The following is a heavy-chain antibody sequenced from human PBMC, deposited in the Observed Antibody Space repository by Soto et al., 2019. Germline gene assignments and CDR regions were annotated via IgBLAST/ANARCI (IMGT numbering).Heavy chain of an antibody. V-gene: IGHV1-3*01. J-gene: IGHJ4*02. CDR1: GYTFTSYA. Sequence: ASVKVSCKASGYTFTSYAMHWVRQAPGQRLEWMGWINAGNGNTKYSQKFQGRVTITADESTSTAYMELSSLRSEDTAVYYCARATVDIVATIELRPDYWGQGTLVTVSS. CDR2: INAGNGNT. D-gene: IGHD5-12*01. CDR3: ARATVDIVATIELRPDY.